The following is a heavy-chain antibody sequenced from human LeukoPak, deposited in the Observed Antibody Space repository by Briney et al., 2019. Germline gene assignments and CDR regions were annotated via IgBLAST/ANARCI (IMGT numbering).Heavy chain of an antibody. CDR3: AKGRMGATLDFDY. J-gene: IGHJ4*02. CDR1: GFTFSSYA. Sequence: GGSLRLSCEASGFTFSSYAMSWVRQAPGKGLEWVSAISGIGGSTYYADSVKGRFTISRDNSKNTLYLQMNSLRAEDTAVYYCAKGRMGATLDFDYWGQGTLVTVSS. D-gene: IGHD1-26*01. CDR2: ISGIGGST. V-gene: IGHV3-23*01.